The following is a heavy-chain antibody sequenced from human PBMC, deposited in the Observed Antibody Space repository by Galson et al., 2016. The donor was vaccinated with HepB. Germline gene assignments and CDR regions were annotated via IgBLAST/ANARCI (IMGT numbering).Heavy chain of an antibody. CDR3: ARDGHKWDFDY. CDR1: GYTFTTFY. Sequence: SVKVSCKASGYTFTTFYVHWVRQAPGQGLEWIGRIMPNGGSTIYAQNFQGRVTVTGDTSTSTVYMGLSSLISEDTAVYYCARDGHKWDFDYWGQGSLVTVSS. CDR2: IMPNGGST. D-gene: IGHD1-26*01. V-gene: IGHV1-46*01. J-gene: IGHJ4*02.